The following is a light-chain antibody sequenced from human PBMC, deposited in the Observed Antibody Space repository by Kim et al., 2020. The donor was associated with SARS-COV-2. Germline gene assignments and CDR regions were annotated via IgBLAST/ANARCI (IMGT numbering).Light chain of an antibody. J-gene: IGKJ2*01. Sequence: SASVGDSVIITCRASKSIANYLNWYQHKPGKVPNLLIHAASTLQSGVPSRFSGSGSGTDFTLTISGLQPDDFATYYCQHSDDTPYTFGQGTKLEI. CDR3: QHSDDTPYT. V-gene: IGKV1-39*01. CDR2: AAS. CDR1: KSIANY.